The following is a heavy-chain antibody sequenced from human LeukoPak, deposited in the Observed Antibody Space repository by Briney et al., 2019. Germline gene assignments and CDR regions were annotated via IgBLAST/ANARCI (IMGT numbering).Heavy chain of an antibody. J-gene: IGHJ2*01. CDR3: ARDPANYYGSGDWYFDL. V-gene: IGHV4-34*01. CDR1: GGSFSGYY. CDR2: INHSGST. Sequence: PSETLSLTCAVYGGSFSGYYWSWIRQPPGKGLEWIGEINHSGSTNYNPSLKSRVTISVDTSKNQFSLKLSSVTAADTAVYYCARDPANYYGSGDWYFDLWGRGTLVTASS. D-gene: IGHD3-10*01.